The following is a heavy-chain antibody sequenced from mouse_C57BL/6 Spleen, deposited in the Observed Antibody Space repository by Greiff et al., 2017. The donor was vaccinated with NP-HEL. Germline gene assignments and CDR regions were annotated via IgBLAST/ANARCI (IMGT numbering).Heavy chain of an antibody. CDR2: ISSGGSYT. Sequence: EVQLVESGGDLVKPGGSLKLSCAASGFTFSSYGMSWVRQTPDKRLEWVATISSGGSYTYYPDSVKGRFTISRDNAKNTLYLQMSSLKSEDTAMYYCASGDGYYGYWGQGTTLTVSS. CDR3: ASGDGYYGY. V-gene: IGHV5-6*01. D-gene: IGHD2-3*01. J-gene: IGHJ2*01. CDR1: GFTFSSYG.